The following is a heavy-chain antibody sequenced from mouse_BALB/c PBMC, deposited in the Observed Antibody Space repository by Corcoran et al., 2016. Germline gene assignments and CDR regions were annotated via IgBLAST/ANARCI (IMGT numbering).Heavy chain of an antibody. Sequence: EVQLQESGPGLVKPSQSLSLTYSVTGYSITSGYYWNWIRQFPGNKLEWMGYISYDGSNNYNPSLKNRISITRDTSKNQFFLKLNSVTTEDTATYYCAIYDGAYWGQGTLVTVSA. D-gene: IGHD2-3*01. J-gene: IGHJ3*01. CDR3: AIYDGAY. CDR2: ISYDGSN. V-gene: IGHV3-6*02. CDR1: GYSITSGYY.